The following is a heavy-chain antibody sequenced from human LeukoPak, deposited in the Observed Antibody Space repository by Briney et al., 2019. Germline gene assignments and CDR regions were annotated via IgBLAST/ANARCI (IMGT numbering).Heavy chain of an antibody. J-gene: IGHJ4*02. CDR3: ATGNWNDPSRPFDY. CDR1: GYTLTELS. CDR2: FDPEDGET. V-gene: IGHV1-24*01. D-gene: IGHD1-1*01. Sequence: ASVKVSCKVSGYTLTELSMHWVRQAPGKGLEWMGGFDPEDGETIYAQKFQGRVTMTEDTSTDTAYMELSSLRSEDTAEYYCATGNWNDPSRPFDYWGQGTLVTVSS.